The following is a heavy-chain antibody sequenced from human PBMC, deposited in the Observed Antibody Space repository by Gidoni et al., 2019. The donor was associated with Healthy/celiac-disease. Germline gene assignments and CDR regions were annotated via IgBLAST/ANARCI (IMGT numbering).Heavy chain of an antibody. J-gene: IGHJ6*02. CDR1: GGSISSYY. V-gene: IGHV4-59*01. D-gene: IGHD1-26*01. CDR3: ARDSGYYYYGMDV. Sequence: QVQLQESGPGLVKPSETLSLHCTVAGGSISSYYWSWIRQPPGKGLEWIGYIYYSGSTNYNPSLKSRVTISVDTSKNQFSLKLSSVTAADTAVYYCARDSGYYYYGMDVWGQGTTVTVSS. CDR2: IYYSGST.